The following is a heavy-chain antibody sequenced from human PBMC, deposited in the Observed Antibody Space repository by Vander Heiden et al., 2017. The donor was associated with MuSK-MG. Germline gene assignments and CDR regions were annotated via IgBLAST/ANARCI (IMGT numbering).Heavy chain of an antibody. V-gene: IGHV3-43*01. CDR2: ITWDGRNT. CDR3: AKSQGGILTGVDS. CDR1: GFTFDDYM. Sequence: EVYLVESGGAVVQPGGSLRLSCAASGFTFDDYMMYWVRHTPGQGLEWVSLITWDGRNTYYADSVRGRFTISRDNSRNSLYLQMNSLRTEDTALYFCAKSQGGILTGVDSWGRGTLVTVSS. J-gene: IGHJ4*02. D-gene: IGHD3-9*01.